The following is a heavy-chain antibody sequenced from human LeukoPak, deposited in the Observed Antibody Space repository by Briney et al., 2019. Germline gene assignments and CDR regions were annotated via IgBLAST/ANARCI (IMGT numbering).Heavy chain of an antibody. V-gene: IGHV4-59*01. CDR2: IYYSGST. CDR3: ATGWYFDL. Sequence: PSETLSLICTVSGGSISSYYWSCIRQSPGKGLEWIGYIYYSGSTNYNPSLKSRVTISVDTSKNQFSLKLSSVTAADTAVYYCATGWYFDLWGRGTLVTVSS. CDR1: GGSISSYY. J-gene: IGHJ2*01.